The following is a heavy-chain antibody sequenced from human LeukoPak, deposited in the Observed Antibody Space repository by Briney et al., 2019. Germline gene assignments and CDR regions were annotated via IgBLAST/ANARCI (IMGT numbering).Heavy chain of an antibody. CDR3: TTDLGAYGYYFDY. D-gene: IGHD3-10*01. CDR2: IKSKTDGGTT. J-gene: IGHJ4*02. V-gene: IGHV3-15*01. Sequence: GGSLRLSCAASGFTFSNAWISWVRQAPGKGLEWVGRIKSKTDGGTTDYAAPVKGRFTISRDDSKNTLYLQMNSLKTEDTAVYYCTTDLGAYGYYFDYWGQGTLVTVSP. CDR1: GFTFSNAW.